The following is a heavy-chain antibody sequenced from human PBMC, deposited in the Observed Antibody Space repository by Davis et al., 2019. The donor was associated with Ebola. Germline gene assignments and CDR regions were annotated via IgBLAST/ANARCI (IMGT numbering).Heavy chain of an antibody. D-gene: IGHD3-10*01. CDR1: GFNFGSYT. CDR3: ARGVAGRVRGVPWAMDV. CDR2: IGTAGDT. Sequence: GESLKISCAASGFNFGSYTMTWVRQATGKGLEWVSAIGTAGDTYYPGSVTGRFTISRENAKKSLYLQMNSLGAGDTAVYYCARGVAGRVRGVPWAMDVWGQGTTVTVS. J-gene: IGHJ6*02. V-gene: IGHV3-13*01.